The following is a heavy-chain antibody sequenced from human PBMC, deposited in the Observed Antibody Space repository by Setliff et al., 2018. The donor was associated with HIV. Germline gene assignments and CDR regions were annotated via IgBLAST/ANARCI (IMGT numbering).Heavy chain of an antibody. V-gene: IGHV4-61*09. Sequence: PSETLSLTCTVSGGSISSGSYYWSWIRQPAGKGLEWIGHIYTSGSTNYNPSLKSRVTISVHTSKNQFSLKVSSVTAADTAVYYCAREGLYSYGPGYYFDYWGQGTLVTVSS. D-gene: IGHD5-18*01. CDR1: GGSISSGSYY. CDR2: IYTSGST. J-gene: IGHJ4*02. CDR3: AREGLYSYGPGYYFDY.